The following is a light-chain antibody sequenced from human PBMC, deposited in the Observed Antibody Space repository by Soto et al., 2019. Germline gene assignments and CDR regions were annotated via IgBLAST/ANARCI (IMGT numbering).Light chain of an antibody. CDR2: GAS. J-gene: IGKJ5*01. Sequence: EIVMTQSPATLSVSPGERATLSCRASQSVSSNLAWYQQKPGQAPRLLIYGASTRATGIPARFSGSGSGTEFTLTISSLQSEDFAVYYCQQSYTTPRITFGQGTRLEIK. CDR3: QQSYTTPRIT. CDR1: QSVSSN. V-gene: IGKV3-15*01.